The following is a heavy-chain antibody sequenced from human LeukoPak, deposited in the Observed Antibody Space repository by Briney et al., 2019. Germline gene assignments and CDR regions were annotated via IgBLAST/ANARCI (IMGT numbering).Heavy chain of an antibody. CDR3: AKDYGGNSGG. J-gene: IGHJ4*02. CDR2: ISYDGSNK. D-gene: IGHD4-23*01. V-gene: IGHV3-30-3*01. Sequence: GGSLRLSCAASGFTFSSYAMHWVRQAPGKGLEWVAVISYDGSNKYYADSVKGRFTISRDNSENTLYLQMNSLRAEDTAVYYCAKDYGGNSGGWGQGTLVTVSS. CDR1: GFTFSSYA.